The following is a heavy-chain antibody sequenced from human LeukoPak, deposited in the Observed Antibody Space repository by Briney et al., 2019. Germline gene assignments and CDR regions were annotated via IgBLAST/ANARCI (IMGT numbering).Heavy chain of an antibody. CDR3: ARDYDFWSGYDAFDI. Sequence: SQTLSLTCTVSGGSISSGSYYWSWIRQPAGKGLEWIGRIYTSGSTNYNPSLKSRVTISVDTSKNQFSLKLSSVTAADTAVYYCARDYDFWSGYDAFDIWGQGTMVTVSS. CDR1: GGSISSGSYY. J-gene: IGHJ3*02. V-gene: IGHV4-61*02. CDR2: IYTSGST. D-gene: IGHD3-3*01.